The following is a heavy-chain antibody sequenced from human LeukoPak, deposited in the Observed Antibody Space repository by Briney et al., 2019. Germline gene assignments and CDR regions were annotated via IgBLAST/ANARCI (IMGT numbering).Heavy chain of an antibody. CDR1: GFTFSSYE. D-gene: IGHD6-13*01. V-gene: IGHV3-48*03. CDR2: ISSSGTTI. CDR3: ARALPSSWYFFDY. J-gene: IGHJ4*02. Sequence: PGGSLRLSCAASGFTFSSYEMIWVRQAPGKGLEWLSYISSSGTTIYYADSVKGRFTISRDNAKNSLYLQMHSLRAEDTAVYYCARALPSSWYFFDYWGQGALVTVSS.